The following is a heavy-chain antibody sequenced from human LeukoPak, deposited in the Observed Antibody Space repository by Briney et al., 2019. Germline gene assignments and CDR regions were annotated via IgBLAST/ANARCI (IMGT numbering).Heavy chain of an antibody. V-gene: IGHV1-69*05. CDR2: IIPIFGTA. J-gene: IGHJ5*02. CDR1: GGTFSSYA. Sequence: ASVKVSCKASGGTFSSYAISWVRQAPGQGLEWMRGIIPIFGTANYAQKFQGRVTITTDESTSTAYMELSSLRSEDTAVYYCARGGGLYSGYDYYWFDPWGQGTLVTVSS. D-gene: IGHD5-12*01. CDR3: ARGGGLYSGYDYYWFDP.